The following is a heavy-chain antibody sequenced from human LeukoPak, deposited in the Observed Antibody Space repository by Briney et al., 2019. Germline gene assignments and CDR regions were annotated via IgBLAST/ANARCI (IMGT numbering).Heavy chain of an antibody. CDR3: ARVVVAHYYYYMDV. J-gene: IGHJ6*03. D-gene: IGHD2-21*01. V-gene: IGHV4-59*01. CDR2: IYYSGST. CDR1: GGSISSYY. Sequence: SETLSLTCTVSGGSISSYYWSWIRQPPGKGLELIGYIYYSGSTNYNPSLKSRVTISVDTSKNQFSLKLSSVTAADTAVYYCARVVVAHYYYYMDVWGKGTTVTVSS.